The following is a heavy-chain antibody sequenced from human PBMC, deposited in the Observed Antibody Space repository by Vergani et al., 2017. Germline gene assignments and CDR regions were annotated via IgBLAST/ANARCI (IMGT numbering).Heavy chain of an antibody. CDR2: ISYDGSNK. CDR3: VRLPRGPGNFDL. J-gene: IGHJ2*01. CDR1: GFTFSSYG. Sequence: QVQLVESGGGVVQPGRSLRLSCAASGFTFSSYGMHWVRQAPGKGLEWVAVISYDGSNKYYADSVKGRFTISRDNSKNTRYLQMNSLRAEDTAVYYCVRLPRGPGNFDLWGRGTLITVSS. V-gene: IGHV3-30*03.